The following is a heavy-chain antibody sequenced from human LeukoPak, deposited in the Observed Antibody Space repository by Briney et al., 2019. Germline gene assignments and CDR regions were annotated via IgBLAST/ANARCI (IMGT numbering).Heavy chain of an antibody. CDR3: VKPLWFGELLGGTGDY. D-gene: IGHD3-10*01. CDR1: GFTFSSYA. V-gene: IGHV3-64D*06. CDR2: ISSNGGST. Sequence: GGSLRLSCSASGFTFSSYAMHWVRQAPGKGLECVSAISSNGGSTYYADSVKGRFTISRDNSRNTLYLQMSSLRAEDTAVCYCVKPLWFGELLGGTGDYWGQGTLVTVSS. J-gene: IGHJ4*02.